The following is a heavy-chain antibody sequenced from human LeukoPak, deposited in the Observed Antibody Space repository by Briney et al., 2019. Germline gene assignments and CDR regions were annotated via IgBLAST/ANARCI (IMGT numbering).Heavy chain of an antibody. Sequence: PGGSLRLSCAASGFTFSSYEMNWVRQAPGKGLEWVSYISSNGSTIYYADSVKGRFTISRDNAKNSLYLQMNSLRAEDTAVYYCARDASPSPVAGTNYFDYWGQGTLVTVSS. D-gene: IGHD6-19*01. CDR3: ARDASPSPVAGTNYFDY. CDR2: ISSNGSTI. CDR1: GFTFSSYE. J-gene: IGHJ4*02. V-gene: IGHV3-48*03.